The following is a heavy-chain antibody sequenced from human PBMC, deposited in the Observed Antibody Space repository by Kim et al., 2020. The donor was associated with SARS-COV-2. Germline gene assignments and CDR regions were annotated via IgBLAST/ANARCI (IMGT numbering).Heavy chain of an antibody. D-gene: IGHD3-10*01. CDR1: GGSISSISYY. CDR3: ARQYYSSGRVWYFNL. Sequence: SETLSLTCTVSGGSISSISYYWGWIRQPPGKGLEWIGSIYYSGSTYYNPSLKSRVTISVDTSRNQFSLKLSSVTAADTAVYYCARQYYSSGRVWYFNLWGRGTLVTVSS. V-gene: IGHV4-39*01. J-gene: IGHJ2*01. CDR2: IYYSGST.